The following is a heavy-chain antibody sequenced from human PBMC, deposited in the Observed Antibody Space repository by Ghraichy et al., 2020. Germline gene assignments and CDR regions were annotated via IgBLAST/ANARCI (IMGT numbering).Heavy chain of an antibody. CDR1: GFIFSKAW. D-gene: IGHD1-14*01. Sequence: GALNISCAASGFIFSKAWMNWVRQAPGKGLEWIGRIKSKTDGGATEYAAPLKDRFTISRDDSENTLYLQMNSLKTEDTAVYFCTTGMTSGQNFWGQGTLVTVSS. CDR3: TTGMTSGQNF. CDR2: IKSKTDGGAT. V-gene: IGHV3-15*01. J-gene: IGHJ4*02.